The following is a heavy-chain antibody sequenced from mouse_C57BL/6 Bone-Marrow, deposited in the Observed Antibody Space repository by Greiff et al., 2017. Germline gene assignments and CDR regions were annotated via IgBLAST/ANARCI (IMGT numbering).Heavy chain of an antibody. CDR2: IDPENGDT. Sequence: EVQLQQSGAELVRPGASVKLSCTASGFNIKDDYMHWVKQRPEQGLEWIGWIDPENGDTEYASKFQGKATITADTSSNTAYLQLSSLTSEDTAVYYCIKGVTTVVASGDYWGQGTTLTVSS. J-gene: IGHJ2*01. CDR1: GFNIKDDY. CDR3: IKGVTTVVASGDY. D-gene: IGHD1-1*01. V-gene: IGHV14-4*01.